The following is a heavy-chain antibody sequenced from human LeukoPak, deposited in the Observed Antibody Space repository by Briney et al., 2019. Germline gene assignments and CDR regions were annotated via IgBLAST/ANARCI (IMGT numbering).Heavy chain of an antibody. CDR2: ISSSSSTI. D-gene: IGHD5-24*01. V-gene: IGHV3-48*01. Sequence: GGSLRLSCAASGFTFSSYSMSWVRQAPGKGLEWVSYISSSSSTIYYADSVKGRFTISRDNAKNTLYLKMNSLRAEDTAVYYCAREGDGLYGMDVWGQGTTVTVSS. J-gene: IGHJ6*02. CDR1: GFTFSSYS. CDR3: AREGDGLYGMDV.